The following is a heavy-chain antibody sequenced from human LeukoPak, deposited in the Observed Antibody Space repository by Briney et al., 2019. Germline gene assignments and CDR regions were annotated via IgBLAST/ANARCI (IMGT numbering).Heavy chain of an antibody. D-gene: IGHD6-19*01. CDR2: INHSGST. J-gene: IGHJ4*02. Sequence: SETLSLTCAVYGGSFSGYYWSWIRQPPGKGLEWIGEINHSGSTNYNPSLKSRVTISVDTSKNQFSLKLSSVTAADTAVYYCARSRRRQWLVQYYFDYWGQGTLVTVSS. V-gene: IGHV4-34*01. CDR1: GGSFSGYY. CDR3: ARSRRRQWLVQYYFDY.